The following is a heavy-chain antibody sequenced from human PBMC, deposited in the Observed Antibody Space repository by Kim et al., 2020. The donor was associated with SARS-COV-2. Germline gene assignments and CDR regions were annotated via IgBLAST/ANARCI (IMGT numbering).Heavy chain of an antibody. CDR1: GYTFSSHG. Sequence: ASVKVSCKASGYTFSSHGINWVRQAPGQGLEWMGWIDPNTRKPTYVQGFTGQFVFSLDTSVSTAYLQINSLKAEDTAVYYCAKGARTGYYDFWGQGTLVTVSS. CDR2: IDPNTRKP. V-gene: IGHV7-4-1*02. D-gene: IGHD3-9*01. J-gene: IGHJ4*02. CDR3: AKGARTGYYDF.